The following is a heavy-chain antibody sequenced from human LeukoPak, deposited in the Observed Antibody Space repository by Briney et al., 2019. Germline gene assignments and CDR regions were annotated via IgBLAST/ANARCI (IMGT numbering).Heavy chain of an antibody. Sequence: LGRTYYRSKWYNDYAIFVKSRITINPDTSKNQFSLQLNSVTPEDTAVYFCARDSSAMFDYWGQGTLVTVSS. CDR2: TYYRSKWYN. J-gene: IGHJ4*02. V-gene: IGHV6-1*01. D-gene: IGHD2-2*01. CDR3: ARDSSAMFDY.